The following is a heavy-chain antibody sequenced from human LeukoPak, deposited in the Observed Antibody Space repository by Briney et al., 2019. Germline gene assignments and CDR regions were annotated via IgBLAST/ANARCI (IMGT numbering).Heavy chain of an antibody. CDR2: IFFTGNT. V-gene: IGHV4-59*08. CDR1: GASISSYF. CDR3: ARHGGVAPFDY. D-gene: IGHD2-8*02. J-gene: IGHJ4*02. Sequence: PSETLSLTCTVSGASISSYFWSWIRQPPGDGLEWIGYIFFTGNTNYNPSLRSRITISIDTSKNQFSLHLSSVTAADTAVYYCARHGGVAPFDYWGQGTLVTVSS.